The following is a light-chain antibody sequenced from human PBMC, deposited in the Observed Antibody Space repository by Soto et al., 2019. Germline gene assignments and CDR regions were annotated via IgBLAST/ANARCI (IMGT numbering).Light chain of an antibody. CDR1: QSVSSY. J-gene: IGKJ1*01. Sequence: EIVLTQSPATLSLSPGERATLSCRASQSVSSYLAWYQQKPGQAPRLLIYDASSRATGIPDRFSGSGSGTDFTLTIRRLEPDDFAVYYCQQYGSSPRTFGQGTKVDIK. V-gene: IGKV3-20*01. CDR2: DAS. CDR3: QQYGSSPRT.